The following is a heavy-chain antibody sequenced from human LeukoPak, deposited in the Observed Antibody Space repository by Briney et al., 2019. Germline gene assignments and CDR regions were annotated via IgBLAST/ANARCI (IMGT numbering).Heavy chain of an antibody. CDR1: AYTLTELS. CDR2: FDPEDGET. V-gene: IGHV1-24*01. D-gene: IGHD2-2*02. J-gene: IGHJ6*02. CDR3: ATFYCSSTSCYIDYYYGMDV. Sequence: GASVKVSCKVSAYTLTELSMHWVRQAPGKGLEWMGGFDPEDGETIYAQKFQGRVTMTEDTSTDTAYMELSSLRSEDTAVYYCATFYCSSTSCYIDYYYGMDVWGQGTTVTVSS.